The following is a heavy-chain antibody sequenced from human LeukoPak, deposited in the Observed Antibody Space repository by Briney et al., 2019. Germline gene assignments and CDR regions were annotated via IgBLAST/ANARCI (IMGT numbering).Heavy chain of an antibody. CDR1: GGFISSSNW. J-gene: IGHJ4*02. CDR2: IYHSGST. D-gene: IGHD4-17*01. CDR3: ARVGAHYGDYRDY. V-gene: IGHV4-4*02. Sequence: SETLSLTCAVSGGFISSSNWWSWVRQPPGKGLEWIGEIYHSGSTNYNPSLKSRVTISVDKSKNQFSLKLSSVTAADTAVYYCARVGAHYGDYRDYWGQGTLVTVSS.